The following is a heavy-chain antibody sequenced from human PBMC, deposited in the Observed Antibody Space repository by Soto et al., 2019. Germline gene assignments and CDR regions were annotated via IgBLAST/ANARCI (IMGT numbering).Heavy chain of an antibody. J-gene: IGHJ4*02. V-gene: IGHV4-30-2*01. D-gene: IGHD3-22*01. Sequence: SETVSLTCDVSGDTISTGGYTWAWIRQPPGKALEWIGHTYHSGNPYYNPSLKSRVIISVDRSKNQFSLKVRSVTAADTAVYYCARSYDSSGYQWDYWGQGTLVTVSS. CDR2: TYHSGNP. CDR1: GDTISTGGYT. CDR3: ARSYDSSGYQWDY.